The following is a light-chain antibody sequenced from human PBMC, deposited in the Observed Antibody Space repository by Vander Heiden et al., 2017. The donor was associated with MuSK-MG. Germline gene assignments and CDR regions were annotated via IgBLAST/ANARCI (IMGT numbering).Light chain of an antibody. J-gene: IGKJ4*01. Sequence: IVLTHSPATLSLSPGERATLSCRASQSVSSYLAWYQQKPGQAPRLLIFDASNRATGIPARFSGSGYGTDFTLTISNGELEAFAIYSCQRRSCWPPLTFGGGTKVEIK. CDR2: DAS. CDR3: QRRSCWPPLT. V-gene: IGKV3-11*01. CDR1: QSVSSY.